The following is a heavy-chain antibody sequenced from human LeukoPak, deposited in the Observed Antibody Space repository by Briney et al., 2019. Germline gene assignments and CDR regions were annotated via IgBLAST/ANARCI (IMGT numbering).Heavy chain of an antibody. J-gene: IGHJ1*01. Sequence: GASVKVSCKASGGTFSSYAISWVRQAPGQGLEWMGRIIPIFGTANYAQKFQGRVTITTDESTSTAYMELSSLRSDDTAVYYCARASGSYSFEYFQHWGQGTLVTVSS. D-gene: IGHD1-26*01. CDR1: GGTFSSYA. V-gene: IGHV1-69*05. CDR2: IIPIFGTA. CDR3: ARASGSYSFEYFQH.